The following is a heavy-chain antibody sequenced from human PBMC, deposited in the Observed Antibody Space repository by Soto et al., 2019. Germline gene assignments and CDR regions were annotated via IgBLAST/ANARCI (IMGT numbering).Heavy chain of an antibody. J-gene: IGHJ4*02. CDR3: ARAPIDYDILMAYFDY. CDR1: GGSISSSNW. V-gene: IGHV4-4*02. D-gene: IGHD3-9*01. Sequence: SETLSLTCAVSGGSISSSNWWSWVRQPPGKGLEWIGEIYHSGSTYYNPSLKSRVTISVDTSKNQFSLKLSSVTAADTAVYYCARAPIDYDILMAYFDYWGQGTLVTVSS. CDR2: IYHSGST.